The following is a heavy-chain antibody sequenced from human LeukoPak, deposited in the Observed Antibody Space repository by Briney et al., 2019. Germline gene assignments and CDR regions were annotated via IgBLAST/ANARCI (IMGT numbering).Heavy chain of an antibody. D-gene: IGHD6-13*01. CDR2: ISAYNGNT. J-gene: IGHJ3*02. V-gene: IGHV1-18*01. CDR1: GYTFTSYG. CDR3: ASSYSSSWYAWGAFDI. Sequence: AAVKVSCKASGYTFTSYGISWVRQAPGQGLEWMGWISAYNGNTNYAQKLRGRVTMPTDTSTRTAYMELRSLRSDDTAVYYCASSYSSSWYAWGAFDIWGQGTMVTVSS.